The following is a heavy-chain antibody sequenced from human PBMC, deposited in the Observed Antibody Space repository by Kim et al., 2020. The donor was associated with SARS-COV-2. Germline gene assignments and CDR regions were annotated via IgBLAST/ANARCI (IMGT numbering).Heavy chain of an antibody. CDR2: INHSGST. V-gene: IGHV4-34*01. Sequence: SETLSLTCAVYGGSFSGYYWSWIRQPPGKGLEWIGEINHSGSTNYNPSLKSRVTISVDTSKNQFSLKLSSVTAADTAVYYCARVRAAAYGMDVWGQGTTVTVSS. CDR1: GGSFSGYY. J-gene: IGHJ6*02. D-gene: IGHD6-13*01. CDR3: ARVRAAAYGMDV.